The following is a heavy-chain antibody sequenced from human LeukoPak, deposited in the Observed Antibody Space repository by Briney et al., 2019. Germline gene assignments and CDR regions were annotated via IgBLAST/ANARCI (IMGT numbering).Heavy chain of an antibody. CDR1: GGTFSSHA. D-gene: IGHD2-21*02. V-gene: IGHV1-69*05. Sequence: SVKVSCKASGGTFSSHAISWVRQAPGQGLEWMGRIIPIFGTANYAQKFQGRVTITTDESTSTASMELSSLRSEDTAVYYCAGVVTANYYYYYMDVWGKGTTVPSP. CDR3: AGVVTANYYYYYMDV. J-gene: IGHJ6*03. CDR2: IIPIFGTA.